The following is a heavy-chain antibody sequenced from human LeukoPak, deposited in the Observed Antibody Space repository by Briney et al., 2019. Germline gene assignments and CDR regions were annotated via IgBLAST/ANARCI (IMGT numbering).Heavy chain of an antibody. CDR3: ARARYYYDSSGYRYYYYYYMDV. CDR2: ISSSSSYI. D-gene: IGHD3-22*01. Sequence: GGSLRLSCAASGFTFSSYSMNWVRQAPGKGLEWVSSISSSSSYIYYADSVKGRFTISRDNAKNSLYLQMNSLRAEDTAVYYCARARYYYDSSGYRYYYYYYMDVWDKGTTVTVSS. J-gene: IGHJ6*03. CDR1: GFTFSSYS. V-gene: IGHV3-21*01.